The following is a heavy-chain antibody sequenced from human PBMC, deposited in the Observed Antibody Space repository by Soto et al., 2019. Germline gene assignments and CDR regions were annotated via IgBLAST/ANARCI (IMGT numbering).Heavy chain of an antibody. J-gene: IGHJ3*02. CDR2: ISAYNGNT. V-gene: IGHV1-18*01. CDR3: AKEYSSGSHDAFDI. CDR1: GYTFTSHG. Sequence: ASVKVSCKASGYTFTSHGISWVRQAPGQGLEWMGWISAYNGNTNYAQKLQGRVTMTTDTSTSTAYMELRSLRSDDTAVYYCAKEYSSGSHDAFDIWGQGTMVTVS. D-gene: IGHD6-19*01.